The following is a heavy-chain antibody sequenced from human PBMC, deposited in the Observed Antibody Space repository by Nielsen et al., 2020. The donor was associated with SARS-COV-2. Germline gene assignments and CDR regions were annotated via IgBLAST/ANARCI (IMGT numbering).Heavy chain of an antibody. Sequence: ASVKVSCKASGYTFTSYDINWVRQATGQGLEWMGWMNPNSGNTGYAQKFQGRVTMTRNASISTAYMELSSLRSEDTAVYYCESDTAMEYGMDVWGQGTTVTVSS. CDR2: MNPNSGNT. D-gene: IGHD5-18*01. V-gene: IGHV1-8*01. CDR3: ESDTAMEYGMDV. CDR1: GYTFTSYD. J-gene: IGHJ6*02.